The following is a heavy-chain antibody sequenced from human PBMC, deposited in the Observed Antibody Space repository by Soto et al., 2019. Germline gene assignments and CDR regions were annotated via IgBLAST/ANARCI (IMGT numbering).Heavy chain of an antibody. CDR2: IYYSGST. D-gene: IGHD6-13*01. CDR3: AREVYSSSWYAWGPLDF. Sequence: PQTLPVSCTFSAGTMSSYYWRWIRQPPGKGLEWIGYIYYSGSTNYNPSLKSRVTISVDTSKNQFSLKLSSVTAADTAVYYCAREVYSSSWYAWGPLDFWGQGTLGIVS. CDR1: AGTMSSYY. J-gene: IGHJ3*01. V-gene: IGHV4-59*01.